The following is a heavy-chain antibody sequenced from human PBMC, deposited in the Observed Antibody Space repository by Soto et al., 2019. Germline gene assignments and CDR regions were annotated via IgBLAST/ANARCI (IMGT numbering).Heavy chain of an antibody. V-gene: IGHV3-30-3*01. D-gene: IGHD3-22*01. CDR2: ISYDGSNK. Sequence: QVQLVESGGGVVQPGRSLRLSCAASGFTFSSYAMHWVRQAPGKGLEWVAVISYDGSNKYYADSVKGRFTISRDNSKNTLYLQMNSLRAEDTAVYYCARDDPHYYDSSGYYPGRGMDVWGQGTTVTVSS. J-gene: IGHJ6*02. CDR3: ARDDPHYYDSSGYYPGRGMDV. CDR1: GFTFSSYA.